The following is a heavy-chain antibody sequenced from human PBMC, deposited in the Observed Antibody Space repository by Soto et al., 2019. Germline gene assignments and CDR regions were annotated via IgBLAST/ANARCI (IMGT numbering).Heavy chain of an antibody. CDR1: GDSVSSNSAA. CDR2: TYYRSKWYN. Sequence: SQTLSLTCVISGDSVSSNSAAWNWIRQSPLRGLEWLGRTYYRSKWYNDYAVSVKSRITINPDTSKNQCSLQLNSVSPEDTAVYSCXRGHYCTSRSCYYWFDPWGQGTLVTVSS. J-gene: IGHJ5*02. D-gene: IGHD2-2*01. CDR3: XRGHYCTSRSCYYWFDP. V-gene: IGHV6-1*01.